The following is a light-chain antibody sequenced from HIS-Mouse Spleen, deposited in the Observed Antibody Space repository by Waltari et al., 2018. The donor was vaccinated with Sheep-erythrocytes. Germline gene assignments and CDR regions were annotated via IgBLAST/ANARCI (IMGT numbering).Light chain of an antibody. CDR2: EVS. J-gene: IGLJ3*02. Sequence: QSALTQPPSASGSPGQSVTISCTGTSSDVGGYNYVSWYQQHPGKAPKLMIYEVSKRPSGVPSRFSGSKSGNTASLTVSGRQAEDDADYYCSSYAGSNNWVFGGGTKLTVL. CDR1: SSDVGGYNY. CDR3: SSYAGSNNWV. V-gene: IGLV2-8*01.